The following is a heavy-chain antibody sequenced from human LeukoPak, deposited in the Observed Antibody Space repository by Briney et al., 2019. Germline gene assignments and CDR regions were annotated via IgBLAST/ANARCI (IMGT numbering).Heavy chain of an antibody. J-gene: IGHJ4*02. CDR2: ISRSGTET. V-gene: IGHV3-23*01. Sequence: GGSLRLSCAGAGFTFSNYGMSWVRQAPGKGLEWVSVISRSGTETYHADSVRGRFTISRDNSKNMVYLQMNSLRADDTAVYYCAKTAVVITFRFDDWGQGALVTVSS. CDR3: AKTAVVITFRFDD. D-gene: IGHD4/OR15-4a*01. CDR1: GFTFSNYG.